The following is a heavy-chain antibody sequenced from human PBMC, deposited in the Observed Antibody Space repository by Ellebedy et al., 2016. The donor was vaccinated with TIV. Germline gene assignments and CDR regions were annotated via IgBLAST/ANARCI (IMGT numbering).Heavy chain of an antibody. V-gene: IGHV4-34*01. CDR2: INHSGST. J-gene: IGHJ5*02. Sequence: MPSETLSLTCAVYGGSFSGYFWNRIRQFPGKGLEWIGEINHSGSTNYNPALKSRVTVSVDTSKNQFSLNLSAVTAADTAVYYCARDPALPRGRFDTWGQGTLVTVSS. CDR1: GGSFSGYF. CDR3: ARDPALPRGRFDT.